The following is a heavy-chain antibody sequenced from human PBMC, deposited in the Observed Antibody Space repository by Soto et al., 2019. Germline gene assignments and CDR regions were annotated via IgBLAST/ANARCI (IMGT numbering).Heavy chain of an antibody. CDR2: IYDSGAT. Sequence: TLSLTCAVSGVSGSSDNWWSWVRQPPGKGLEWIGEIYDSGATNYSPSLKSRVTISVDWSKNQFSLKVTSVTAADTAVYYCARVSSSSRTWFDPWGQGTLVTVSS. CDR1: GVSGSSDNW. D-gene: IGHD6-6*01. J-gene: IGHJ5*02. V-gene: IGHV4-4*02. CDR3: ARVSSSSRTWFDP.